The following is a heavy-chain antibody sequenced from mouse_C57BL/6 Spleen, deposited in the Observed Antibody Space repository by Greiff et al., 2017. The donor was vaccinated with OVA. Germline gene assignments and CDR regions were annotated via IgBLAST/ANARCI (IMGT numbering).Heavy chain of an antibody. D-gene: IGHD1-2*01. J-gene: IGHJ1*03. CDR3: ARFITTVWYFDV. CDR2: IDPSDSYT. Sequence: VQLQQSGAELVMPGASVKLSCKASGYTFTSYWMHWVKQRPGQGLEWIGEIDPSDSYTNYNQKFKGKSTLTVDKSSSTAYMQLSSLTSEDSAVYYCARFITTVWYFDVWGTGTTVTVSS. CDR1: GYTFTSYW. V-gene: IGHV1-69*01.